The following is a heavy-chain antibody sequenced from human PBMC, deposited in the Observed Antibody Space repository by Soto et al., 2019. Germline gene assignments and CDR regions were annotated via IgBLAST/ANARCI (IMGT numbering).Heavy chain of an antibody. V-gene: IGHV3-23*01. CDR1: VFTFNNYA. CDR3: AKDRLAGNFDY. Sequence: GGSLRLSCAASVFTFNNYAMNWVRQAPGMGLEWVATISNTGGGTYYADSVKGRFTISRDNSKNTLYLQMSSLRAEDTAVYYCAKDRLAGNFDYRGQGTQVTVSS. J-gene: IGHJ4*02. CDR2: ISNTGGGT.